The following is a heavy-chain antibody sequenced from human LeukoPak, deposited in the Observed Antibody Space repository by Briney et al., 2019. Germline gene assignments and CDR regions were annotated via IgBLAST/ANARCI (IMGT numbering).Heavy chain of an antibody. CDR2: ISNSGGST. CDR1: GFTFSSYG. D-gene: IGHD2-15*01. J-gene: IGHJ4*02. CDR3: AQQLGYCSGGTCYFTY. Sequence: GGSLRISCAASGFTFSSYGMSWVRQAPGKGLEWVSAISNSGGSTYYSDSGKGRFTISRDNSKNTLYLQMNSLRADDTAVYYCAQQLGYCSGGTCYFTYWGQGTLVTVSS. V-gene: IGHV3-23*01.